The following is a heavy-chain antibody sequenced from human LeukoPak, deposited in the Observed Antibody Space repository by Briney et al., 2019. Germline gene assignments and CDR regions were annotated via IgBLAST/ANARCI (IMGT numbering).Heavy chain of an antibody. Sequence: PGGSLRLSCAASRFTFSSYAMSWVRQAPGKGLEWVSTISDSSGTTYYADSVKGRFTISRDNSKNTLYLQMNSLRAEDTAVYYCTKVTFYSYMDVWGKGTTVTVSS. V-gene: IGHV3-23*01. CDR3: TKVTFYSYMDV. CDR1: RFTFSSYA. J-gene: IGHJ6*03. D-gene: IGHD4-23*01. CDR2: ISDSSGTT.